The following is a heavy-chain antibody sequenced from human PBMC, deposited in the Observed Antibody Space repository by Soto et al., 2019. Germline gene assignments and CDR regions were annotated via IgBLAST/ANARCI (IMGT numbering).Heavy chain of an antibody. CDR2: IYSGGST. D-gene: IGHD5-12*01. CDR1: GFTVSSNY. J-gene: IGHJ4*02. V-gene: IGHV3-53*01. CDR3: ARELEMATTSVADY. Sequence: LRLSCAASGFTVSSNYMSWVRQAPGKGLEWVSVIYSGGSTYYADSVKGRFTISRDNSKNTLYLQMNSLRAEDTAVYYCARELEMATTSVADYWGQGTLVTVSS.